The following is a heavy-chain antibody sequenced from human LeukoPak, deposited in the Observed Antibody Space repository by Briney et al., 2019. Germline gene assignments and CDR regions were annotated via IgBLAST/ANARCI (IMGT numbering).Heavy chain of an antibody. V-gene: IGHV3-23*01. J-gene: IGHJ4*02. D-gene: IGHD6-19*01. CDR1: GFTFSSYA. CDR3: AKGVAVASPYYFDY. Sequence: PGGSLRLSCAASGFTFSSYAMSWVRQAPGKGLEWVSPISGSGSGTYYADSVKGRFTISGDNSKNTLYLQMNSLRAEDTAVYYCAKGVAVASPYYFDYWGQGTLVTVSS. CDR2: ISGSGSGT.